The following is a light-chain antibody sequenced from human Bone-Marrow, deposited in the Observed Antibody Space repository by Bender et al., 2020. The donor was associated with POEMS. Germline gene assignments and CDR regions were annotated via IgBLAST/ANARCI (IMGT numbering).Light chain of an antibody. V-gene: IGLV3-21*02. CDR1: NIGSKS. J-gene: IGLJ2*01. Sequence: SYVLTQPPSVSVAPGQTARITCGGNNIGSKSVHWYQQNPGQAPVLVVYDDRDRPSGIPDRFSGSNSGNTATLTVSRVEAGDEADYYCQVWDSSSDHVVFGAGTKLTVL. CDR2: DDR. CDR3: QVWDSSSDHVV.